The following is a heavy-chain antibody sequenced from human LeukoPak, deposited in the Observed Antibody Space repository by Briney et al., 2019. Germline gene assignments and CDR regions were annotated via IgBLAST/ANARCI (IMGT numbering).Heavy chain of an antibody. CDR3: ARGYYGSGSYRPKPYYFDY. CDR2: IYTTGGT. CDR1: GGSISNYY. Sequence: SETLSLTCTVSGGSISNYYWSWIRQPAGKGLEWIGRIYTTGGTNYNLSLQSRVTMSVDTSKNQFSLQLRSVTAADTAVYYCARGYYGSGSYRPKPYYFDYWGQGTLVTVSS. V-gene: IGHV4-4*07. J-gene: IGHJ4*02. D-gene: IGHD3-10*01.